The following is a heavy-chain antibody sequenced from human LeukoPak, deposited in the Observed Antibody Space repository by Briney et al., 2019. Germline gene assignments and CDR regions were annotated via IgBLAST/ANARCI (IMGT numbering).Heavy chain of an antibody. CDR3: ARVSTIFGVSAGFDY. CDR2: IKQDGSEK. Sequence: GGSLRLSCAASGFTFSSYWMSWVRQAPGKGLEWVANIKQDGSEKYYVDSVKGRFTISRDNAKNSLYLQMNRLRAEDTDLYYCARVSTIFGVSAGFDYWGKGTLVTVSS. D-gene: IGHD3-3*01. CDR1: GFTFSSYW. J-gene: IGHJ4*02. V-gene: IGHV3-7*03.